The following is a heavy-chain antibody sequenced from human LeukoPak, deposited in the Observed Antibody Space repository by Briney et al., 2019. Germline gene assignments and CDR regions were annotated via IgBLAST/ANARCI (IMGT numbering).Heavy chain of an antibody. CDR1: GGVISTYY. V-gene: IGHV4-59*01. J-gene: IGHJ4*02. Sequence: SETLSLTCSVSGGVISTYYWSWIRQPPGKGLEWVGNIFYSGSTNYNPSLKSRVTISVDTSKNQFSLRLSSVTAADTAVYFCARDAEGYSSSSNYFDYWGQGTLVTVSS. D-gene: IGHD6-6*01. CDR3: ARDAEGYSSSSNYFDY. CDR2: IFYSGST.